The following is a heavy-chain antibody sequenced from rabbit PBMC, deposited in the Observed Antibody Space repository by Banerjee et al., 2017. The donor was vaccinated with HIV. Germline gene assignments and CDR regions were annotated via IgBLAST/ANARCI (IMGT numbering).Heavy chain of an antibody. CDR3: ARDVTWGDWDL. CDR1: GIDFSSYYY. D-gene: IGHD4-1*01. Sequence: QEQLEESGGGLVKPGGTLTLTCKASGIDFSSYYYMCWVRQAPGKGLEWIGCISAGSSGTTYYASWAKGRFTISKTSSTTVTLQMTSLTAADTATYFCARDVTWGDWDLWGQGTLVTVS. J-gene: IGHJ4*01. CDR2: ISAGSSGTT. V-gene: IGHV1S45*01.